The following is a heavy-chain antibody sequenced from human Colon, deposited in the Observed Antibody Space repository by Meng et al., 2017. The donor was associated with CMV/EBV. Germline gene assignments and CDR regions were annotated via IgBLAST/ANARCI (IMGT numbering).Heavy chain of an antibody. CDR3: ARDRIEVAPAQVDNDAFDI. D-gene: IGHD2-2*01. CDR2: ISDYSRTL. CDR1: GYTFSSYG. V-gene: IGHV1-18*01. J-gene: IGHJ3*02. Sequence: ASVKVSCKATGYTFSSYGIHWVRQAPGQGLEWMGYISDYSRTLKYAERFQGRITLSTDASRNTAYMEMRSLTSDDTAVYFCARDRIEVAPAQVDNDAFDIWGQGTTVTVSS.